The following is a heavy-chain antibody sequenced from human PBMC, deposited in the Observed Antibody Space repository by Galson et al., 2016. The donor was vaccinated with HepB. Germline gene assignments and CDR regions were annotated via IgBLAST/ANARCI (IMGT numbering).Heavy chain of an antibody. CDR2: ISRTGDPV. J-gene: IGHJ4*02. Sequence: SLRLSCAASGFTLSNSGMNWVRLAPGKGLEWIAYISRTGDPVDYADSVKGRFTISRDTAKNSLSLQMNSLRSEDTAIYYCAKDKDIRNWSEPGAIGYWGQGTLVTVSS. CDR3: AKDKDIRNWSEPGAIGY. V-gene: IGHV3-48*01. D-gene: IGHD1-1*01. CDR1: GFTLSNSG.